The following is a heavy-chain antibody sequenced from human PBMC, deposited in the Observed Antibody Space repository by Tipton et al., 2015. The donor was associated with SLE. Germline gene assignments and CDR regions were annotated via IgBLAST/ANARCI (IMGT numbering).Heavy chain of an antibody. J-gene: IGHJ4*02. Sequence: LRLSCAVYGGSFSGYYWSWIRQPPGKGLEWIGEINHSGSTNYNPSLKSRVTISVDTSKNQFSLKLSSVTAADTAVYYCARGGEAVLTWDYFDYWGQGILVTVSS. CDR3: ARGGEAVLTWDYFDY. CDR1: GGSFSGYY. CDR2: INHSGST. D-gene: IGHD6-19*01. V-gene: IGHV4-34*01.